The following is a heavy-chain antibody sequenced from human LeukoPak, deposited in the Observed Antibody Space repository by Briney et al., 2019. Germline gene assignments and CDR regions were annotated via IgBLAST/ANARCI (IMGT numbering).Heavy chain of an antibody. CDR1: GFTFSRYS. Sequence: PGGSLRLSCVASGFTFSRYSMNWVRQAPGKGLEWLSYVSSTSNTIYYADSVKGRFTISRDNAKNSLYLQMNRLRDEDTAVFYCARDGYDVLTGYPGLDFWGQGPLVTVSS. V-gene: IGHV3-48*02. CDR3: ARDGYDVLTGYPGLDF. J-gene: IGHJ4*02. CDR2: VSSTSNTI. D-gene: IGHD3-9*01.